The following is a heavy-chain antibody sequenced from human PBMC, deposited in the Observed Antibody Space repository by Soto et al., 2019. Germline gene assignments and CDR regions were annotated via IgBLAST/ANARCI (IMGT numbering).Heavy chain of an antibody. CDR3: AKWGGDGDS. CDR1: GFTFSTNS. CDR2: LSGGGDRT. J-gene: IGHJ5*01. V-gene: IGHV3-23*01. D-gene: IGHD2-21*02. Sequence: EVQVLESGGGLVQPGGSLRLSCAAFGFTFSTNSMAWVRQAPGKGLEWVSGLSGGGDRTFYLESVKGRFTISSDNSKNVRYRPENRLSADDTAGYFCAKWGGDGDSWGQGTLVTVSS.